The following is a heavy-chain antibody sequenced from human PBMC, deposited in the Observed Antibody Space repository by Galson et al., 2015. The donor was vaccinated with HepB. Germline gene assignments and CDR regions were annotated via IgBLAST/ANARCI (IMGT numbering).Heavy chain of an antibody. V-gene: IGHV1-69*13. CDR1: GGTFSSYG. D-gene: IGHD3-22*01. Sequence: SVKVSCKASGGTFSSYGISWVRQAPGQGLEWMGGIIPIFGTVNYAQKFQGRVTITADESTSTAYMELSSLRSEDTAVYYCARIGAVISSVAYYYGMDVWGQGTTVTVSS. CDR2: IIPIFGTV. CDR3: ARIGAVISSVAYYYGMDV. J-gene: IGHJ6*02.